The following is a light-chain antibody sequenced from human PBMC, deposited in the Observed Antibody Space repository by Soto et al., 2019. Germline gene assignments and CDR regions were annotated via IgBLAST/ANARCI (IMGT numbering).Light chain of an antibody. CDR1: SSDVGGYNY. CDR3: SSYTSSSTRV. J-gene: IGLJ3*02. V-gene: IGLV2-14*01. CDR2: DVS. Sequence: QSALTQPASVSGSPGQSITISCTGTSSDVGGYNYVSWYQQHPGKAPNLMIYDVSNRPSGVSNRFSGSKSGNTASLTISGLQAEDEADYYFSSYTSSSTRVFGGGTQLTVL.